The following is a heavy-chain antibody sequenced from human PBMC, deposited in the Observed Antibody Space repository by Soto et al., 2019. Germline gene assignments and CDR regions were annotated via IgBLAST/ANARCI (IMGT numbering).Heavy chain of an antibody. V-gene: IGHV3-21*01. Sequence: EVQLVESGGGLVKPGGSLRLSCAASGFTFSNYNMNWVRQAPGKGLEWVSSISPRSSFIYYADSVTGLFTISRDSAKKSIYLQMNSLRAEDTAVYYCARARSSSDWFPHIDSWGQGTLVTVSS. J-gene: IGHJ5*01. CDR2: ISPRSSFI. CDR3: ARARSSSDWFPHIDS. D-gene: IGHD6-19*01. CDR1: GFTFSNYN.